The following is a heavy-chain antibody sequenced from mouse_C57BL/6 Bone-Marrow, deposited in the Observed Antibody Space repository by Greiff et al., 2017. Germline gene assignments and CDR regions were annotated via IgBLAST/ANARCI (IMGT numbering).Heavy chain of an antibody. CDR3: ARSPRDV. CDR1: GYAFSSSW. J-gene: IGHJ1*03. CDR2: IYPGDGDT. Sequence: QVQLKESGPELVKPGASVKISCKASGYAFSSSWMNWVKQRPGKGLEWIGRIYPGDGDTNYNGKFKGKATLTADKSSSTAYMQLSSLTSEDSAVYFCARSPRDVWGTGTTVTVAS. V-gene: IGHV1-82*01.